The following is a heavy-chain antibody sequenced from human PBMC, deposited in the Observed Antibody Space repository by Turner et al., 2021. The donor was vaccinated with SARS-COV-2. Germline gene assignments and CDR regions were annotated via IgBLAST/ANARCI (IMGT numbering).Heavy chain of an antibody. CDR3: ATDDILTGYYTSFDY. J-gene: IGHJ4*02. D-gene: IGHD3-9*01. CDR2: VDPEDGET. CDR1: GYTLTELS. V-gene: IGHV1-24*01. Sequence: QVQLVQSGAEVKKPGASVKVSCKVSGYTLTELSMHWVRKAPGKGLEWMGGVDPEDGETISAQKFQGRVTMTGDTSTDTAYMELSSLRSEDTAVYYCATDDILTGYYTSFDYWGQGTLVTVSS.